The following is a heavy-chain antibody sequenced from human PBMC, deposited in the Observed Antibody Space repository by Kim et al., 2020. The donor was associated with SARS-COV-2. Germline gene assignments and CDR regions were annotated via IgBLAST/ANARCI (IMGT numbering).Heavy chain of an antibody. Sequence: SETLSLTCTVSGGSISSYYWSWIRQPPGKGLEWIGYIYYSGSTNYNPSLKSRVTISVDTSKNQFSLKLSSVTAADTAVYYCAREGGLTHSSGWYNYFQHWGQGTLVTVSS. CDR2: IYYSGST. CDR1: GGSISSYY. J-gene: IGHJ1*01. CDR3: AREGGLTHSSGWYNYFQH. D-gene: IGHD6-19*01. V-gene: IGHV4-59*13.